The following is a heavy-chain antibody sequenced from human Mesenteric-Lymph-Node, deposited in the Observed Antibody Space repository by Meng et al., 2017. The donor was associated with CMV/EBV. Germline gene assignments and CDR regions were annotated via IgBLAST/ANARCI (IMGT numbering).Heavy chain of an antibody. J-gene: IGHJ4*02. Sequence: CAVSGGTISSIYWWRWVRQPPGKVLDMIRKIYHSGSTNSNPSLKSRVTISVDKSQNQFSLKLSSVTAADTAVYYCARYYYGSGSYYMGWGQGTLVTVSS. D-gene: IGHD3-10*01. CDR3: ARYYYGSGSYYMG. V-gene: IGHV4-4*02. CDR2: IYHSGST. CDR1: GGTISSIYW.